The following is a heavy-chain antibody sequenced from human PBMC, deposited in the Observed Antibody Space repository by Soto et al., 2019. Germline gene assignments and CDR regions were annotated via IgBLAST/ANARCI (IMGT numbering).Heavy chain of an antibody. CDR1: GYNFATYW. CDR3: ARHGFYGDYASNYFDP. CDR2: IYPGDSDA. Sequence: GESLKISCKASGYNFATYWIAWVRQMPGKGLEYMGIIYPGDSDARYSPSFQGQVTFSADKSISTAYLQWSSLTASDTAIYYCARHGFYGDYASNYFDPWGQGTLVTVSS. D-gene: IGHD4-17*01. J-gene: IGHJ5*02. V-gene: IGHV5-51*01.